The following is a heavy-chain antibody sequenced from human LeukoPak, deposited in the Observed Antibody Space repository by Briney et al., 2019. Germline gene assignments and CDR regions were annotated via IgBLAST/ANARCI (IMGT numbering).Heavy chain of an antibody. Sequence: TLSLTCAVSGGSISSGGYSWSWIRQPPGKALEWLARIDWDDDKYYSTSLKTRLTISKDTSKNQVVLTMTNMDPVDTATYYCARTPPYCGGDCYFDHWGQGTLVTVSS. D-gene: IGHD2-21*01. J-gene: IGHJ4*02. CDR2: IDWDDDK. CDR1: GGSISSGGYS. CDR3: ARTPPYCGGDCYFDH. V-gene: IGHV2-70*11.